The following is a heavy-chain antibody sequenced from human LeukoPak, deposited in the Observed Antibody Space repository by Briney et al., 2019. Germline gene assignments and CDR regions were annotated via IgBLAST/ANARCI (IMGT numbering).Heavy chain of an antibody. CDR1: GFTFDDYG. CDR2: IRYDGSNK. V-gene: IGHV3-30*02. D-gene: IGHD4-17*01. Sequence: GGSLRLSCAASGFTFDDYGMHWVRQAPGKGLEWVAFIRYDGSNKYYADSVKGRFTISRDNSKNTLYMQMNSLRADDTAVYYCARGSKSYGDYIRSRIHYFDYWGQGTLVTVSS. CDR3: ARGSKSYGDYIRSRIHYFDY. J-gene: IGHJ4*02.